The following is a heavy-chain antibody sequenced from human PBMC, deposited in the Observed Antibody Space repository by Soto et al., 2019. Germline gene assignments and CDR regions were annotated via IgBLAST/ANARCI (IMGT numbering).Heavy chain of an antibody. J-gene: IGHJ4*02. CDR3: CRTRGYSQGWDFDY. V-gene: IGHV3-72*01. CDR1: GFTFSDHY. D-gene: IGHD5-12*01. CDR2: VRNKANSYTT. Sequence: EVQLVESGGGLVQPGGSLRLSCAASGFTFSDHYMDWVRQAPGKGLEWVGRVRNKANSYTTEYAASVKGRFTISRDDSKNSLYLQMNILKTEDTALYYCCRTRGYSQGWDFDYWGQGTLVTVSS.